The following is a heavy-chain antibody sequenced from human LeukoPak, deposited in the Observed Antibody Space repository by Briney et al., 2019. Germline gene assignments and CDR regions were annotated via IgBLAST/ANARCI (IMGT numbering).Heavy chain of an antibody. Sequence: SETLSLTCAVYGGSFSGYYWSWIRQPPGKGLEWIGEINHSGSTNYNPSLKSRVTISVDTSKNQFSLKLSSVTAADTAVYYCARGRGRYYYDSSPPYYYGMDVWGQGTTVTVSS. D-gene: IGHD3-22*01. J-gene: IGHJ6*02. CDR3: ARGRGRYYYDSSPPYYYGMDV. CDR2: INHSGST. V-gene: IGHV4-34*01. CDR1: GGSFSGYY.